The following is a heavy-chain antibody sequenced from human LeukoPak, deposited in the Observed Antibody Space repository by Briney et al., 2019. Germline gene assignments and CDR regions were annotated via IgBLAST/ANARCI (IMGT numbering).Heavy chain of an antibody. Sequence: GGSLRLSCAVSGFIISDYDMHWVRQVTGKGLEWVSSIGVGADIYYSDSVRGRLTISRDIATNSLILQMNSLRGGDTAVYYCARENVLAVAGRNYYYGMDVWGEGTTVTVSS. J-gene: IGHJ6*04. V-gene: IGHV3-13*01. CDR1: GFIISDYD. CDR3: ARENVLAVAGRNYYYGMDV. CDR2: IGVGADI. D-gene: IGHD6-19*01.